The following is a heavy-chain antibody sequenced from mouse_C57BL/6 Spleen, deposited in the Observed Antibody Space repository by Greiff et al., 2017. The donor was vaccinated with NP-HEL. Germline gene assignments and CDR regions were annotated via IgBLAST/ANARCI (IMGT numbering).Heavy chain of an antibody. J-gene: IGHJ2*01. CDR3: ARISNYVRYYFDY. CDR2: INPNNGGT. D-gene: IGHD2-5*01. CDR1: GYTFTDYN. Sequence: EVQLQQSGPELVKPGASVKMSCKASGYTFTDYNMHWVKQSHGKSLEWIGYINPNNGGTSYNQKFKGKATLTVNKSSSTAYMELRSLTSEDSAVYYCARISNYVRYYFDYWGQGTTLTVSS. V-gene: IGHV1-22*01.